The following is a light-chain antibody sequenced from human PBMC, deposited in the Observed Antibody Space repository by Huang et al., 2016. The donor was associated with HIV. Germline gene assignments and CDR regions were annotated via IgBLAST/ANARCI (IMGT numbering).Light chain of an antibody. CDR3: LQHHGYPRT. CDR1: QGIANY. J-gene: IGKJ1*01. Sequence: DIQLTQSPSAMSASVGERVSITCRASQGIANYLAWFQQKPGGAPKRLIYAASSLQSGVPSRFSVSGSGTKFTLTISRLQPEDFATYYCLQHHGYPRTFGQGTKV. V-gene: IGKV1-17*03. CDR2: AAS.